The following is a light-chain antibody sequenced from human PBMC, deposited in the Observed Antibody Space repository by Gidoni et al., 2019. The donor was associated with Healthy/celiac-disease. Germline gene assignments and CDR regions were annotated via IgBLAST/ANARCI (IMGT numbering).Light chain of an antibody. CDR3: QPSYSTPRT. J-gene: IGKJ1*01. CDR2: AAS. CDR1: QSISSY. Sequence: DIQMTQSPSALSASVGDRVTITCRASQSISSYLNWYQQKPGKAPKILIYAASSLQSGVPSRFSGSGSVTDFTLTISSLQPEDFATYYCQPSYSTPRTFGQGTKVEIK. V-gene: IGKV1-39*01.